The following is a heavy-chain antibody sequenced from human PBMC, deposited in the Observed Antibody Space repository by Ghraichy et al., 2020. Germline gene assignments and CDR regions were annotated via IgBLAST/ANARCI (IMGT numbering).Heavy chain of an antibody. CDR2: IYYSGST. CDR3: ARHRGAYCSGGSCYLNWFDP. V-gene: IGHV4-39*01. Sequence: ESLNISCTVSGGSISSSSYYWGWIRQPPGKGLEWIGSIYYSGSTYYNPSLKSRVTISVDTSKNQFSLKLSSVTAADTAVYYCARHRGAYCSGGSCYLNWFDPWGQGTLVTVSS. J-gene: IGHJ5*02. CDR1: GGSISSSSYY. D-gene: IGHD2-15*01.